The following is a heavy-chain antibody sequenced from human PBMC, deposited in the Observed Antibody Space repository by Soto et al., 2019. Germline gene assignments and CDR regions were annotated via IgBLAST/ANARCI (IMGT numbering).Heavy chain of an antibody. CDR1: GCPFSSYA. Sequence: PAGSLLLSCAASGCPFSSYAVNWVRPAPGKGLQWVAAISHDGSDKYYADSVKGRFAISRDNSKNTLSLLLNSLRVDDTAVYYCARVQGIGGWYPLDYWGQGTPVTGSA. D-gene: IGHD6-19*01. CDR2: ISHDGSDK. J-gene: IGHJ4*02. V-gene: IGHV3-30*09. CDR3: ARVQGIGGWYPLDY.